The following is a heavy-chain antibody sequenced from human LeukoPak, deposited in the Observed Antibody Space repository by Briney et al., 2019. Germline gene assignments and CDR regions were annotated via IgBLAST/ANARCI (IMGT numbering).Heavy chain of an antibody. J-gene: IGHJ4*02. CDR2: ISGSGGST. V-gene: IGHV3-23*01. CDR3: AKYVVGYFDY. CDR1: GFTFSSYG. Sequence: PGGSLRLSCAASGFTFSSYGMSWVRQAPGKGLQWVSAISGSGGSTYYADSVKGRFTISRDNSKNTVYLQMNSLRAEDTAVYYCAKYVVGYFDYWGQGNLVTVSS. D-gene: IGHD1-26*01.